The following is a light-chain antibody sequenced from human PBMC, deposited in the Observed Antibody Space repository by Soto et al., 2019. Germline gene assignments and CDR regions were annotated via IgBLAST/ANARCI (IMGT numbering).Light chain of an antibody. CDR2: AAY. Sequence: AIQMTQSPSSLSASVGDRVTITCRASQGTRNDVGWYQQKPGKAPKLLIYAAYNLQSGVPSRFSGSGSDTYYSLTISSVQPEDVATYYCLQDYSFPLTFGGGTRVEIK. CDR1: QGTRND. V-gene: IGKV1-6*01. CDR3: LQDYSFPLT. J-gene: IGKJ4*01.